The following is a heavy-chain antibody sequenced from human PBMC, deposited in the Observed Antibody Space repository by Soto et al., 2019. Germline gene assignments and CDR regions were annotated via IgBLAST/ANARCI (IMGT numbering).Heavy chain of an antibody. D-gene: IGHD6-19*01. V-gene: IGHV3-74*01. CDR1: GFTFSSYW. J-gene: IGHJ4*02. CDR3: AVAVAGPTAIGY. Sequence: GGSLRLSCAASGFTFSSYWMHWVRQAPGKGLVWVSRINSDGSSTSYADSVKGRFTISRDNAKNTLYLQMNSLRAEDTAEYYCAVAVAGPTAIGYWGQGTLVTVSS. CDR2: INSDGSST.